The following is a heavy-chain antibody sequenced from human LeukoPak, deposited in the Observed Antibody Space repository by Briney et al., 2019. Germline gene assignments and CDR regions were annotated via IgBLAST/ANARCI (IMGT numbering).Heavy chain of an antibody. CDR2: ISAYNGNT. CDR3: ARDAPYGDQTYFDY. V-gene: IGHV1-18*01. CDR1: GYTFTSYG. Sequence: ASVKVSCKASGYTFTSYGISWVRQAPGQGLEWMGWISAYNGNTNYVQKLQGRVTMTTDTSTSTAYMELRSLRSDDTAVYYCARDAPYGDQTYFDYWGQGTLVTVSS. J-gene: IGHJ4*02. D-gene: IGHD4-17*01.